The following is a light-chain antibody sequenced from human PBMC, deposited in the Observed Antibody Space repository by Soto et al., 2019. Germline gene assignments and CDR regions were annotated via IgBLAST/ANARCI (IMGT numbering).Light chain of an antibody. J-gene: IGKJ1*01. V-gene: IGKV3-15*01. CDR2: GAS. Sequence: EIVMTQSPATLSVSPGERAALCCRASQSVGSNLAWYQQKPGQAPRLLIYGASTRATGIPARFSGSGSGTEFTLTISSLQSEDFAVYYCQQCDNWLRTFGQGTKVEIK. CDR1: QSVGSN. CDR3: QQCDNWLRT.